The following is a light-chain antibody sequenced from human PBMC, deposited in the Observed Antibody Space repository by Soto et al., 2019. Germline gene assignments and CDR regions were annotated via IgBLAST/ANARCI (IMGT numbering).Light chain of an antibody. V-gene: IGKV3-20*01. Sequence: EIVLTQSPGTLSLSPGERATLSCRASQSVSSSYLAWYQQKPGQAPRLLIFGASGRATGVPDRFSGSGSGTDFALTISRLEPEDCAVYYCQQYGSSQWTFGQGTKVEIK. CDR3: QQYGSSQWT. CDR1: QSVSSSY. CDR2: GAS. J-gene: IGKJ1*01.